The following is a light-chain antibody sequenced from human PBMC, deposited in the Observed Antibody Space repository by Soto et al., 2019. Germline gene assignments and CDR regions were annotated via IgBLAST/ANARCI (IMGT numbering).Light chain of an antibody. CDR2: GAS. V-gene: IGKV3-20*01. CDR1: QSVRNTD. Sequence: EILLTQSPCTLSLSPGESATLSCRAGQSVRNTDLAWYQQRPGQAPSLRIYGASSRATGIPDRFSGSGSGTDFTLTISRLEPEDSSVYYCQQYGTSPTFGQGTKVDI. CDR3: QQYGTSPT. J-gene: IGKJ1*01.